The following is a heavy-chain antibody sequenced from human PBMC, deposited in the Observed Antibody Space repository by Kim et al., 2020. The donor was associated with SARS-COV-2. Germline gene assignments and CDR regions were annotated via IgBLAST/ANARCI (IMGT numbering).Heavy chain of an antibody. CDR3: ARDREGDWTFDY. J-gene: IGHJ4*02. CDR2: ITPSGGST. D-gene: IGHD2-21*02. V-gene: IGHV1-46*01. Sequence: ASVKVSCKASGYTFTSNHMHWVRQAPGQGLEWMGMITPSGGSTNYAQKFQGSVTMTRDTYTSTVYMELSSLRSEDTAVYYCARDREGDWTFDYWGQGTLVTVSS. CDR1: GYTFTSNH.